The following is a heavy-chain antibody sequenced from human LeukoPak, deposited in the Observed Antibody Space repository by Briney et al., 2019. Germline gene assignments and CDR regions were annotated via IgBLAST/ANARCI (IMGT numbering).Heavy chain of an antibody. J-gene: IGHJ4*02. V-gene: IGHV4-39*01. CDR1: GGSISSSSYY. CDR3: ASRYSSGWSFDH. Sequence: PSETLSLTCTVSGGSISSSSYYWGWIRQPPGKGLEWIGSIYYSGSTYYNPSLKSRVTISVDTSKNQFSLKLSSVTAADTAVYYCASRYSSGWSFDHWGQGTLVTVSS. D-gene: IGHD6-19*01. CDR2: IYYSGST.